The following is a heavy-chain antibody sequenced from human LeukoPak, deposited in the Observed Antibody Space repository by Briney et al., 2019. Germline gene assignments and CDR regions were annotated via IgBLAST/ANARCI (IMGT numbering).Heavy chain of an antibody. CDR2: INPNSGDT. D-gene: IGHD5-12*01. CDR3: ARGGYSGYQYYFDY. J-gene: IGHJ4*02. CDR1: GYTFTAYY. V-gene: IGHV1-2*02. Sequence: ASVKVSCKASGYTFTAYYMHWVRQAPGQGLEWMGWINPNSGDTHYAQNFQGRVTMTRDTSINTAYLDLSRLRSDDTAVYYCARGGYSGYQYYFDYWGQGTLVTVSS.